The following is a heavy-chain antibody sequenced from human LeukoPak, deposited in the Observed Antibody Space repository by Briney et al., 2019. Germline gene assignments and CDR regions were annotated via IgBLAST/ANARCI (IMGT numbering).Heavy chain of an antibody. CDR2: ISYDGSNK. J-gene: IGHJ5*02. Sequence: GGSLRLSCAASGFTFSSYAMHWVRQAPGKGLEWVAVISYDGSNKYYADSVKGRFTISRDNSKNTLYLQMNSLRAEDTAVYYCARERDGTPPTDPWGQGTLVTVSS. CDR3: ARERDGTPPTDP. V-gene: IGHV3-30-3*01. CDR1: GFTFSSYA.